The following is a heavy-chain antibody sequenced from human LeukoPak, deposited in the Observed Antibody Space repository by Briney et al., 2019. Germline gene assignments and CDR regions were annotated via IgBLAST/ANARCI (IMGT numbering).Heavy chain of an antibody. V-gene: IGHV3-74*01. Sequence: GGSLRLSCAGSGFTFSSQWMHWVRQAPGKGLVWVSRIHSDGGGTNYADSVKGRFTISRDNAKNTLYLQMNSLRVEDTAVYYCARGGSSWLDYWGQGTLVTVSS. CDR1: GFTFSSQW. CDR2: IHSDGGGT. D-gene: IGHD6-13*01. J-gene: IGHJ4*02. CDR3: ARGGSSWLDY.